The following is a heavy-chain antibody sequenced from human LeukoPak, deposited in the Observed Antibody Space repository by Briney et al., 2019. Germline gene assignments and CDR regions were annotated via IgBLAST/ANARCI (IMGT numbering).Heavy chain of an antibody. V-gene: IGHV1-69*04. CDR3: ARGSGQRSQDFDY. CDR1: GYTFTSYY. CDR2: IIPILGIA. J-gene: IGHJ4*02. Sequence: GASVKVSCKASGYTFTSYYMHWVRQAPGQGLEWMGRIIPILGIANYAQKFQGRVTITADKSTSTAYMELSSLRSEDTAVYYCARGSGQRSQDFDYWGQGTLVTVSS. D-gene: IGHD3-10*01.